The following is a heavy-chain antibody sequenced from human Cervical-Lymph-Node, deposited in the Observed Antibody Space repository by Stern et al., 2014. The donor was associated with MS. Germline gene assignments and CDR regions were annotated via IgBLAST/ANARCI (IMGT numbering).Heavy chain of an antibody. Sequence: QVQLGQSGADVKKPGASVKVSCKASGYTLTHYYIHWVRQAPGQGPEWMGMINPSGGSTNYAQKFQGRTTMTRDTSTSTVYMEMSSLRSEDTAVYYCARGSYGAIDYWGQGTLVTVSS. CDR1: GYTLTHYY. CDR3: ARGSYGAIDY. D-gene: IGHD4-17*01. V-gene: IGHV1-46*01. CDR2: INPSGGST. J-gene: IGHJ4*02.